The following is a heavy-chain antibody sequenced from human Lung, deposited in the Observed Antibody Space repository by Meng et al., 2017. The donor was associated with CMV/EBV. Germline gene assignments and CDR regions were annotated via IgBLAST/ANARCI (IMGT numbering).Heavy chain of an antibody. J-gene: IGHJ4*02. CDR2: ISSSSSTI. Sequence: GESXKISCAASGSTFSSYSMNWVRQAPGKGLEWVSYISSSSSTIYYADSVKGRFTISRDNAKNSLYLQMNSLRAEDTAVYYCARALLGYCSSTSCSNVRYFDYWGQGTLVTVSS. CDR3: ARALLGYCSSTSCSNVRYFDY. D-gene: IGHD2-2*01. CDR1: GSTFSSYS. V-gene: IGHV3-48*04.